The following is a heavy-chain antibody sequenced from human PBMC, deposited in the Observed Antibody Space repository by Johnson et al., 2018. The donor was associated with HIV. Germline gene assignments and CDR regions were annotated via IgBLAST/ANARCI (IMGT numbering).Heavy chain of an antibody. CDR3: AKDMRAWEVLDAFDI. CDR2: ISYGGSNY. Sequence: QVQLVESGGGVVQPGRSLRLSCAASGFTFSSYGMHWVRQAPGKGLEWVAVISYGGSNYYYDASVQGRITISRDKSKNTLYLQMNSLRAEDTAVYYCAKDMRAWEVLDAFDIWGQGTMVTVSS. V-gene: IGHV3-30*18. J-gene: IGHJ3*02. D-gene: IGHD1-26*01. CDR1: GFTFSSYG.